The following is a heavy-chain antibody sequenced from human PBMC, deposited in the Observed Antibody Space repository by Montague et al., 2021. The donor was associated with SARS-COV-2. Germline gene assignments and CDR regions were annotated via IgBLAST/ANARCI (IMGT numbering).Heavy chain of an antibody. CDR3: ARVGGYVNSPPL. J-gene: IGHJ4*02. D-gene: IGHD4-23*01. CDR1: GGSISISNW. CDR2: ISESGRT. Sequence: SETLSLTCAVSGGSISISNWWSWVRQPPGKGLEWIGEISESGRTNYNPSLESRVTISVDKSKKHFSLNLSSVAAADTAVYYRARVGGYVNSPPLWGQGTLVTVSS. V-gene: IGHV4-4*02.